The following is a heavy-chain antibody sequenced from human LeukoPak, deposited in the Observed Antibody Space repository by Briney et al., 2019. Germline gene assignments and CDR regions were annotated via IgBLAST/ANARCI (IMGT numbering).Heavy chain of an antibody. Sequence: PGGSLRLSCAASGFTFSSYSMNWVRQAPGKGLEWVSSISSSSSYKYYADSVKGRFTISRDNAKNSLYLQMNSLRAEDTAVYYCASSYDSSGYYPTYYFDYWGQGTLVTVSS. CDR2: ISSSSSYK. D-gene: IGHD3-22*01. CDR1: GFTFSSYS. J-gene: IGHJ4*02. CDR3: ASSYDSSGYYPTYYFDY. V-gene: IGHV3-21*01.